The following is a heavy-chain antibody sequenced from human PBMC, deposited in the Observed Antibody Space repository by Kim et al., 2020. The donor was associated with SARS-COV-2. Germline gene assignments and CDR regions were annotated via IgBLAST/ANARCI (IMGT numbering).Heavy chain of an antibody. J-gene: IGHJ3*01. Sequence: GGSLRLSCAASGFTFDKYWMHWVRQVPGKGLVWVARINSDGTRTTYADSVKGRFTISRDNANNTLYLQMNGLRVDDTAIYYCTRMYSASWYSPYYWGQG. CDR1: GFTFDKYW. D-gene: IGHD1-26*01. CDR2: INSDGTRT. V-gene: IGHV3-74*01. CDR3: TRMYSASWYSPYY.